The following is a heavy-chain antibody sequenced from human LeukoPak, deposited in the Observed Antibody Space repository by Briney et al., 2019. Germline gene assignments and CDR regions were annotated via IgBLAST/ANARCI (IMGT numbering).Heavy chain of an antibody. Sequence: SVKVSCKASGGTFSSYAISWVRQAPGQGLEWMGRIIPIFGTANYAQKFQGRVTIATDESTSTAYMELSSLRSEDTAVYYCARDNHRYDFWSGYYEANYYYMDVWGKGTTVTVSS. CDR3: ARDNHRYDFWSGYYEANYYYMDV. CDR1: GGTFSSYA. J-gene: IGHJ6*03. D-gene: IGHD3-3*01. CDR2: IIPIFGTA. V-gene: IGHV1-69*05.